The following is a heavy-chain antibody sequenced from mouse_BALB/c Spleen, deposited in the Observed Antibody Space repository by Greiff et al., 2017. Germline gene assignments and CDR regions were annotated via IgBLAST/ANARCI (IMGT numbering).Heavy chain of an antibody. V-gene: IGHV3-2*02. Sequence: EVKLMESGPGLVKPSPSLSLSCTVTGYSFTSYYVCKLIRQFPGNKLELMGFIRYSGSTSYNPSLKSRITITRDTSKNQFFLQLNSVTTEDTATYYCAREGYFDDWGQGTTLTVSS. CDR2: IRYSGST. CDR1: GYSFTSYYV. J-gene: IGHJ2*01. CDR3: AREGYFDD.